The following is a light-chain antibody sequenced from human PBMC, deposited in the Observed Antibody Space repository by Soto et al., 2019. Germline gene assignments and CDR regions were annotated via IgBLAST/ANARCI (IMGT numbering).Light chain of an antibody. J-gene: IGKJ1*01. CDR2: RSS. CDR3: QQYNNWPT. Sequence: EIVMTQSPATLSVSPGERATLSCRASQSVNRNLAWYQQKPGQAPRLLIYRSSTRADGVPARFSGSGSGSEFTLTVSSLQAEDFAVYFCQQYNNWPTFGQGTKVEIK. V-gene: IGKV3-15*01. CDR1: QSVNRN.